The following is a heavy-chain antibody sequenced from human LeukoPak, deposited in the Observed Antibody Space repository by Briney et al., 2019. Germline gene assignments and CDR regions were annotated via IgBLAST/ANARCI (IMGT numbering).Heavy chain of an antibody. CDR3: ATQVNRNRRLVYYYYMDV. Sequence: PGGSLRLSCAASGFTVSSNYMSWVRQAPGKGLEWVSVIYSGGSTYYADSVKGRFTISRDNSKNTLYLQMNSLRAEDTAVYYCATQVNRNRRLVYYYYMDVWGKGTTVTVSS. CDR1: GFTVSSNY. J-gene: IGHJ6*03. D-gene: IGHD1-26*01. V-gene: IGHV3-53*01. CDR2: IYSGGST.